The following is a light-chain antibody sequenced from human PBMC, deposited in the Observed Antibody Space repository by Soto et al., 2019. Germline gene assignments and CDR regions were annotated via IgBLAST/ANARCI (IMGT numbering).Light chain of an antibody. CDR2: GNS. CDR1: SSNIGAGYD. CDR3: QSYDSRLSAV. Sequence: QSVLTQPPSVSGAPGQRVTISCTGSSSNIGAGYDVYWYQQLPGTAPKLLIYGNSNRPSGVPDRFSGSKSGTSASLAITGLQAEDEADYYCQSYDSRLSAVFGGGTKVTVL. J-gene: IGLJ3*02. V-gene: IGLV1-40*01.